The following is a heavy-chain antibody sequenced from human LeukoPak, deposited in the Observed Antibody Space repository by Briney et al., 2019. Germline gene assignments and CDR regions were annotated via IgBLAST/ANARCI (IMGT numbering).Heavy chain of an antibody. D-gene: IGHD2-15*01. J-gene: IGHJ6*03. CDR3: GRISGSSLSSYYFYYMDV. Sequence: GESLKISCKGSGYSFTSYWIGWVRQMPGKGLEWMGIIYPGYSDTRYSPSFQGQVTISADKSISPAYLQWSRLKASDTAMYYCGRISGSSLSSYYFYYMDVWGQGTTVTVSS. CDR2: IYPGYSDT. CDR1: GYSFTSYW. V-gene: IGHV5-51*01.